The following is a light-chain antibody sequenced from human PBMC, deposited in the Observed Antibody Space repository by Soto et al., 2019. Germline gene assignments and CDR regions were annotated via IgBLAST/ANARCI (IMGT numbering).Light chain of an antibody. Sequence: DIVMTQSPATLSLSPGERATLSCRASQSVSSDLAWYQQKPGQSPRLLIYGASTRATGIPARFTGSGSGTDFTLTISSLQSEDFAVYYCQHYYTWPPTWTFGQGTKVEIK. CDR1: QSVSSD. J-gene: IGKJ1*01. V-gene: IGKV3-15*01. CDR2: GAS. CDR3: QHYYTWPPTWT.